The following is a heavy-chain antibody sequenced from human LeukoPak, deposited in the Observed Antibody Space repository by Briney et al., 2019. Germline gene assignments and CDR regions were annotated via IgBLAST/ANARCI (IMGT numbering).Heavy chain of an antibody. CDR1: GFSFSDYG. D-gene: IGHD6-19*01. V-gene: IGHV3-30*03. CDR2: LSYDGNKK. J-gene: IGHJ4*01. Sequence: GGSLRLSRVASGFSFSDYGMHWVRQAPGKGLEWLGVLSYDGNKKSYGDSVKGRFTISRDNSKNTLYLEISSLRSEDTAVYYCARDSGWQQFEHYFDSWGQGTLVAVSS. CDR3: ARDSGWQQFEHYFDS.